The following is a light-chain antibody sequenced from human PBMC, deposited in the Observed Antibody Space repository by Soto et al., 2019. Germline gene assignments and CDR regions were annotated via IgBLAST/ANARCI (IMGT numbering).Light chain of an antibody. CDR3: QQRTTWQIT. V-gene: IGKV3-11*01. CDR1: QSVSSY. J-gene: IGKJ5*01. CDR2: DAS. Sequence: EIVLTQSPATLSLSPGERATLSCRASQSVSSYLAWYQQKPGQAPRLLIYDASKRATGIPARFSGSGSGTDFTITISSLEPEAFAVYYCQQRTTWQITFGQGTRLEIK.